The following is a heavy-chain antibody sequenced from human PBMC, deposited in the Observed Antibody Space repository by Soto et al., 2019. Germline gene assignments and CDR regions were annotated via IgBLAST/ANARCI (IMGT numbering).Heavy chain of an antibody. CDR1: GYTFTSYG. CDR2: ISAYNGNT. V-gene: IGHV1-18*01. J-gene: IGHJ4*02. Sequence: ASVKVSCKASGYTFTSYGISWVRQAPGQGLEWMGWISAYNGNTNYAQKLQGRVTMTTDTSTSTAYMELRSLRSDDTAVYYCAFHSALADIVGVTAGFAFDYWGQGTLVTVSS. D-gene: IGHD2-21*02. CDR3: AFHSALADIVGVTAGFAFDY.